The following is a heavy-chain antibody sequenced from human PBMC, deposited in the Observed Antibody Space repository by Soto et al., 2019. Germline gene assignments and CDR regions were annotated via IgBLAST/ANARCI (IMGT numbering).Heavy chain of an antibody. D-gene: IGHD3-3*01. Sequence: EVQLLESGGGLVQPGGSLRLSCAASGFTFSSYAMSWVRQAPGKGLEWVSAISGSGGSTYYADSVKGRFTISRDNSKNTLYLQMNSLRAEDTGVYYCAKDPIFGASEVFQSDYWGQGTLVTVSS. V-gene: IGHV3-23*01. CDR2: ISGSGGST. CDR3: AKDPIFGASEVFQSDY. CDR1: GFTFSSYA. J-gene: IGHJ4*02.